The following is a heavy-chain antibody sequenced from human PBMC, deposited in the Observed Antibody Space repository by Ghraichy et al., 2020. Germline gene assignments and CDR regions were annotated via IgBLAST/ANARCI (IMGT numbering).Heavy chain of an antibody. Sequence: LSLTCAASGFTFSSYWMSWVRQAPGNGLEWVANIKQDGSEKYYVGSLRGRFTISRDNAKNSLYLQINSLRPEDTAEYYCARHSAYFDLWGRGTLVTVSS. D-gene: IGHD1-26*01. J-gene: IGHJ2*01. CDR2: IKQDGSEK. CDR3: ARHSAYFDL. CDR1: GFTFSSYW. V-gene: IGHV3-7*01.